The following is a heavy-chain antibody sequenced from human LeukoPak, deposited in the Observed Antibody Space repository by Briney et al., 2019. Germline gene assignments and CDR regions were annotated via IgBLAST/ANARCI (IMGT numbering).Heavy chain of an antibody. J-gene: IGHJ6*02. D-gene: IGHD2-2*01. CDR3: ARSDPGSYIVVVPGINYYYGMDV. V-gene: IGHV4-59*01. CDR2: IYYSGST. CDR1: GGSISSYY. Sequence: SETLSLTCTVSGGSISSYYWSWIRQPPGKGLEWIGYIYYSGSTTYNPSLKSRVTISVDTSKNQFSLKLSSVTAADTAVYYCARSDPGSYIVVVPGINYYYGMDVWGQGTTVTVSS.